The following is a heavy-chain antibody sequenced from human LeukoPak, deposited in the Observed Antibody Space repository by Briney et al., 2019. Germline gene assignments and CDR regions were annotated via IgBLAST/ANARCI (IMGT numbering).Heavy chain of an antibody. V-gene: IGHV3-23*01. CDR2: ITTSDGNT. Sequence: GGSLRLSCAASGFTFSSYTMSWVRQAPGKRLEWVSTITTSDGNTYYADSVKGRFTVSRDNSKNTLFLQMNSLRAEDTAVYYCAKDGGLWVSAHWGDSWGRGTLVTVSS. CDR1: GFTFSSYT. J-gene: IGHJ4*02. D-gene: IGHD7-27*01. CDR3: AKDGGLWVSAHWGDS.